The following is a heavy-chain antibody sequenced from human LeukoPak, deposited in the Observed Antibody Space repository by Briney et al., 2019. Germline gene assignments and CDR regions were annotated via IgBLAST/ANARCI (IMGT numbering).Heavy chain of an antibody. CDR1: GGSVSSYY. CDR3: ARWVGGTYKDYFDH. D-gene: IGHD1-26*01. V-gene: IGHV4-59*02. Sequence: PSETLSLTCSVSGGSVSSYYWSWIRQPPGKGLEWIGYIFNNGSTIYNPSLKSRVTISVDTSKNQFSLKVISVTAADTAVYYCARWVGGTYKDYFDHWGQGTLVTVSS. J-gene: IGHJ4*01. CDR2: IFNNGST.